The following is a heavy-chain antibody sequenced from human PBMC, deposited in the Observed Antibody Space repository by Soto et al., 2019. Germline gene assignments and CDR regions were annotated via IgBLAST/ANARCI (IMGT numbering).Heavy chain of an antibody. CDR1: GFTFSSYA. V-gene: IGHV3-23*01. CDR3: AKDVYLSGPRGGYGVWDY. CDR2: ISGSGGST. D-gene: IGHD3-22*01. J-gene: IGHJ4*02. Sequence: EVQLLESGGGLVQPGGSLRLSCAASGFTFSSYAMSWVRQAPGKGLEWVSAISGSGGSTYYADSVKGRFTISRDNSKNTLYLQMNSLRAEDTAVYYCAKDVYLSGPRGGYGVWDYWGQGTLVTVSS.